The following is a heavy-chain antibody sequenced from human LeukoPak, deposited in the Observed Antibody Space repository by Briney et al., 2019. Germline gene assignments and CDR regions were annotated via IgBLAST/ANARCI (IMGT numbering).Heavy chain of an antibody. CDR3: ARDLTQLALFDY. J-gene: IGHJ4*02. Sequence: GGSLRLSCAASGFTFSNYGMHWVRQAPGKGLEWVAVIWYDGSNKYYADSVKGRFTLSRDNSKNTLFLQMNSLRPEDTAVYFCARDLTQLALFDYWGQGTLVTVSS. D-gene: IGHD6-13*01. V-gene: IGHV3-33*01. CDR2: IWYDGSNK. CDR1: GFTFSNYG.